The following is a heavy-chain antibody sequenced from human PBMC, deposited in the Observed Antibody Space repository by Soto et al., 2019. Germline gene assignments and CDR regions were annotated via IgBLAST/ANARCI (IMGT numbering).Heavy chain of an antibody. CDR1: GGSFSGYY. D-gene: IGHD6-13*01. J-gene: IGHJ6*02. V-gene: IGHV4-34*01. CDR2: INHSGST. CDR3: ARAYSSSWFYYYGMDV. Sequence: SETLSLTCAVYGGSFSGYYWSWIRQPPGKGPEWIGEINHSGSTNYNPSLKSRVTISVDTSKNQFSLKLSSVTAADTAVYYCARAYSSSWFYYYGMDVWGQGTTVTVSS.